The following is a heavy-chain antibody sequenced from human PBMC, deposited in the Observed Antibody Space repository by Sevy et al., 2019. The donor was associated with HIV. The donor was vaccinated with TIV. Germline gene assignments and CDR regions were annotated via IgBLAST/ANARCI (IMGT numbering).Heavy chain of an antibody. V-gene: IGHV3-48*02. CDR3: VRDERAIAHHFDY. J-gene: IGHJ4*02. CDR1: GFTLSSYT. D-gene: IGHD2-21*01. CDR2: FDRTDIT. Sequence: GGSLRLSCEASGFTLSSYTMNWVRQSPEKGLEWVATFDRTDITHYADTVNGRFIISRDTAKNPLFLQMNSLRDDDTAMYFCVRDERAIAHHFDYWGRGTLVTVSS.